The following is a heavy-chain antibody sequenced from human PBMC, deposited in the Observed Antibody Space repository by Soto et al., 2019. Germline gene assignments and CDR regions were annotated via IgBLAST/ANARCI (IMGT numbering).Heavy chain of an antibody. CDR2: VSYDGSNK. J-gene: IGHJ4*02. CDR1: GFTFSSYG. D-gene: IGHD2-2*01. CDR3: ANAPAIVLVPAAMGGDY. Sequence: QVQLVESGGGVVQPGRSLRVSCAASGFTFSSYGMHWVRLAPGKGLEWVAVVSYDGSNKYYADSVKGRFTISRDNSKNTLYLQMNSLRTEDTAVYYCANAPAIVLVPAAMGGDYWGQGTLVTVSS. V-gene: IGHV3-30*18.